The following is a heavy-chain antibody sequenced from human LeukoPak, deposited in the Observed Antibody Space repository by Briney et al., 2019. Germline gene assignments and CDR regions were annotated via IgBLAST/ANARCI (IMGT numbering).Heavy chain of an antibody. CDR2: ISSSGSTI. CDR1: GFTFSSYS. CDR3: ARHLFVGATLFDY. V-gene: IGHV3-48*04. Sequence: PGGSLRLSCTASGFTFSSYSMNWVRQAPGKGLEWVSYISSSGSTIYYADSVKGRFTISRDNAKNSLYLQMNSLRAEDTAVYYCARHLFVGATLFDYWGQGTLVTVSS. J-gene: IGHJ4*02. D-gene: IGHD1-26*01.